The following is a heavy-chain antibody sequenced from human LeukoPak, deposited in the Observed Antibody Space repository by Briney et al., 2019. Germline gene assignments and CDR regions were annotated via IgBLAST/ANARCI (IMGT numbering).Heavy chain of an antibody. V-gene: IGHV4-59*08. J-gene: IGHJ5*02. D-gene: IGHD3-10*01. CDR3: ARHVFYYGSGSYYNWFDP. CDR2: IYYSGST. Sequence: PSETLSLTCTVSGGSISSYYWSWIRQPPGKGLEWIGYIYYSGSTNYNPSLKSRVTISVDTSKNQFSLKLSSVTAADTAVYYCARHVFYYGSGSYYNWFDPWGQGTLVTVSS. CDR1: GGSISSYY.